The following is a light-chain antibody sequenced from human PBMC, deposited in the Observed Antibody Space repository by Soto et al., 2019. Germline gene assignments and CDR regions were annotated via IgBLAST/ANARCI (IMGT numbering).Light chain of an antibody. CDR3: QQYATSPIT. Sequence: EIVLTQSPGTLSLSPGERATLYCRASQSFSRSFLAWYQQKPGQAPRLLIYGASSRATGIPDRFSGSGSGTDFTLSITRLEPEDFAVYFCQQYATSPITFGQGTRLEIK. J-gene: IGKJ5*01. CDR2: GAS. CDR1: QSFSRSF. V-gene: IGKV3-20*01.